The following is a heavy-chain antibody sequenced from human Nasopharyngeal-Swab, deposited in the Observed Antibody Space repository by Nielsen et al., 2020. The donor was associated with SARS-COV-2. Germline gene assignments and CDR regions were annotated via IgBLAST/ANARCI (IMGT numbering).Heavy chain of an antibody. J-gene: IGHJ4*02. Sequence: GSLRLSCEASGFTFTNYAMNWVRQAPGKGLEWIGYIYYSGSTNYNPSLKSRVTISVDTSKNQFSLKLRSVTAADTAVYYCASETDGFDYWGQGTLVTVSS. CDR3: ASETDGFDY. CDR2: IYYSGST. V-gene: IGHV4-59*01. CDR1: GFTFTNYA.